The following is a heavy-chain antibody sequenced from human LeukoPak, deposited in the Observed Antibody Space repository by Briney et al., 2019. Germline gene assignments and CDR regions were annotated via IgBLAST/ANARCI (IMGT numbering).Heavy chain of an antibody. Sequence: PGGSLRLSCAASGFTFSIHGMGWVRQAPGKGLEWVSYISSSGTTKYYADSVKGRFTISRDNAKNSLYLQMNSLRAEDTAFYYCARDESSGYYPDAFDIWGQGTMITVSS. CDR3: ARDESSGYYPDAFDI. D-gene: IGHD3-22*01. V-gene: IGHV3-48*04. CDR1: GFTFSIHG. J-gene: IGHJ3*02. CDR2: ISSSGTTK.